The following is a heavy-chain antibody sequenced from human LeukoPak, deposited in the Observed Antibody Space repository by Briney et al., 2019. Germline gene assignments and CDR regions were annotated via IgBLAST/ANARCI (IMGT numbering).Heavy chain of an antibody. CDR2: IYHSGST. V-gene: IGHV4-38-2*02. CDR1: GYSISSGYY. Sequence: SEALSLTCTVSGYSISSGYYWGWIRQPPGKGLEWIGSIYHSGSTYYNPSLKSRVTISVDTSKNQFSLKLSSVTAADTAVYYCASESSYSAFDIWGQGTMVTVSS. J-gene: IGHJ3*02. D-gene: IGHD1-26*01. CDR3: ASESSYSAFDI.